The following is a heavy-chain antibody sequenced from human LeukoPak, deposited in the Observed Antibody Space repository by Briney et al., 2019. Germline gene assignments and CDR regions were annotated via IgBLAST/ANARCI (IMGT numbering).Heavy chain of an antibody. V-gene: IGHV3-21*01. J-gene: IGHJ4*02. CDR3: ARDSNSSPYYFDY. CDR1: GFTFSIYS. D-gene: IGHD6-6*01. Sequence: GGSLRLSCAASGFTFSIYSMNWVRQAPGKGLEWVSSISSSSSYIYYADSVKGRFTISRDNAKNSLYLQMNSLRAEDTAVYYCARDSNSSPYYFDYWGQGTLVTVSS. CDR2: ISSSSSYI.